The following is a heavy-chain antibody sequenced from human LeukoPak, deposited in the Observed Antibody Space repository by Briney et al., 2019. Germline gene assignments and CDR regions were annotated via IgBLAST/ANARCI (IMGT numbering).Heavy chain of an antibody. CDR2: ISISDGT. CDR1: GGSISTHY. D-gene: IGHD6-19*01. CDR3: ARLRRDSSGWYADDS. V-gene: IGHV4-4*07. Sequence: SETLSLTWTVSGGSISTHYWSWIRQPAGKGLEWVGRISISDGTNYNPALKSRVIMSVDTSKNQFSLKLTSVTAADTAVYYCARLRRDSSGWYADDSWGQGTLVTVSS. J-gene: IGHJ4*02.